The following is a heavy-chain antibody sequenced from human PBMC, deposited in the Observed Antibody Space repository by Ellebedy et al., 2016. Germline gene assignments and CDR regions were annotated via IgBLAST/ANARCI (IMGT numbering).Heavy chain of an antibody. CDR1: GYTLTELS. Sequence: ASVKVSXXVSGYTLTELSMHWVRQAPGKGLEWMGGFDPEDGETIYAQKFQGRVTMTEDTSTDTAYMELSSLRSEDTAVYYCATGLDILTGYRGAFDIWGQGTMVTVSS. V-gene: IGHV1-24*01. CDR3: ATGLDILTGYRGAFDI. CDR2: FDPEDGET. D-gene: IGHD3-9*01. J-gene: IGHJ3*02.